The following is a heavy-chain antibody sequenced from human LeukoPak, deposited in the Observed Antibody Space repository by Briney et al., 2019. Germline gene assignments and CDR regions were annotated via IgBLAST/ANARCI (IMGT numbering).Heavy chain of an antibody. CDR2: MNPNSGNT. CDR3: ARGRMAAAGIHY. Sequence: ASVKVSCKXSGYTFTSDDINWVRQATRQGLEWMGWMNPNSGNTGYPQKFQGRVTMTRNTSISTAYMELSSLRSEDTAVYYCARGRMAAAGIHYWGQGTLVTVSS. J-gene: IGHJ4*02. D-gene: IGHD6-13*01. V-gene: IGHV1-8*01. CDR1: GYTFTSDD.